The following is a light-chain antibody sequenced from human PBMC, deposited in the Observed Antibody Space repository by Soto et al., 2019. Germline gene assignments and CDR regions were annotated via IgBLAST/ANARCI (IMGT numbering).Light chain of an antibody. CDR2: DVS. CDR1: SSDVGGYNY. J-gene: IGLJ1*01. V-gene: IGLV2-11*01. Sequence: SVLTQPRSVSGSPGQSVTISCSGTSSDVGGYNYVSWYQQHPGKAPKLMIYDVSKWPSGVPDRFSGSKSGNTASLTISGLQAEDEADYYCCSYAGRYTYVFGTGTKVTVL. CDR3: CSYAGRYTYV.